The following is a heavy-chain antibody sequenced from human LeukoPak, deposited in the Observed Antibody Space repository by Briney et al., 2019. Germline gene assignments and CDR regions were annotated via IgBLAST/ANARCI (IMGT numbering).Heavy chain of an antibody. Sequence: TVKVSCKASGGTFSSYAISWVRQASGQGLEWRGRIIPILGIANYAQKFQGRVTITADKSTSTAHMELSSLRSEDTAVYYCAGSRIAAAASGPFDYWGQGTLVTVSS. CDR3: AGSRIAAAASGPFDY. J-gene: IGHJ4*02. CDR2: IIPILGIA. V-gene: IGHV1-69*04. D-gene: IGHD6-13*01. CDR1: GGTFSSYA.